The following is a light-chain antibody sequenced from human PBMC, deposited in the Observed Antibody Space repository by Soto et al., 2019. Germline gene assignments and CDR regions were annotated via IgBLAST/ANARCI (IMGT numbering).Light chain of an antibody. Sequence: EIVITPSXATLSVSPGESANISFRASQSVKSSLAWYQQKPVPAHRLLIYGASTRATGIPARFSGSGSGTEFTLTISSLQSEDSAVYYCQHYNHWLWTGGQGTKVDIK. CDR2: GAS. CDR1: QSVKSS. CDR3: QHYNHWLWT. V-gene: IGKV3-15*01. J-gene: IGKJ1*01.